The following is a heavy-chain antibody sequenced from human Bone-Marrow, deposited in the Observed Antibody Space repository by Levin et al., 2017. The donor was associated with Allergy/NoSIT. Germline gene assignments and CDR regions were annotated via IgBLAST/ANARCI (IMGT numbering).Heavy chain of an antibody. CDR2: IIPIFGTA. J-gene: IGHJ4*02. Sequence: PGESLKISCKASGGTFSSYAISWVRQAPGQGLEWMGGIIPIFGTANYAQKFQGRVTITADKSTSTAYMELSSLRSEDTAVYYCATTPLHHYAGGFDYWGQGTLVTVSS. CDR1: GGTFSSYA. CDR3: ATTPLHHYAGGFDY. D-gene: IGHD4-17*01. V-gene: IGHV1-69*06.